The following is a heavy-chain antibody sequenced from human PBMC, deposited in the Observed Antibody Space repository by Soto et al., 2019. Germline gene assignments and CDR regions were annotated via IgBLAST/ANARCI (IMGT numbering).Heavy chain of an antibody. J-gene: IGHJ4*02. Sequence: QVQLVQSGAEEKKPGASVKVSCKASGYTFATYAIHWVRQAPGQRLEWMGWINAGNGNTKYSQKFQGRVALTTDTSATTAFMELSSLTSEDTAVYYCAREEYYYDTGGFSLDSWGQGTLVTVSS. D-gene: IGHD3-22*01. CDR3: AREEYYYDTGGFSLDS. CDR1: GYTFATYA. V-gene: IGHV1-3*05. CDR2: INAGNGNT.